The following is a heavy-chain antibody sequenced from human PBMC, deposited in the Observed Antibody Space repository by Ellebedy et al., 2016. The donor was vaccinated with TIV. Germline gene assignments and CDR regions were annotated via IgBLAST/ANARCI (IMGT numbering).Heavy chain of an antibody. J-gene: IGHJ4*02. CDR3: ARWDGYDEKFQGPFDR. D-gene: IGHD5-24*01. CDR1: GDTFSNHA. Sequence: AASVKVSCKASGDTFSNHAFNWVRQAPRQELEWMGRMDPRLGTVKYAQKFQGRVTITADKSTSTAYIELSSLRSDDTAVYYCARWDGYDEKFQGPFDRWGQGTLVTVSS. V-gene: IGHV1-69*04. CDR2: MDPRLGTV.